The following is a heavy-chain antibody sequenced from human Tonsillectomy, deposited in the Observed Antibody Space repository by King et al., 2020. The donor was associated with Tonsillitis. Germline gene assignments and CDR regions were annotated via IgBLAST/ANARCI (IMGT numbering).Heavy chain of an antibody. D-gene: IGHD2/OR15-2a*01. Sequence: VQLVESGGGAVQPGRSLRLSCAASGFTFSNYAMDWVRQAPGKGLEWVALISYDGSNKYYADSVKGRFTISRDNSKNNLYLHMNSLKAEDTAVYYCAGPPLYDSTTYPVGEYFHYWGQGTLVTVSS. V-gene: IGHV3-30-3*01. J-gene: IGHJ4*02. CDR1: GFTFSNYA. CDR2: ISYDGSNK. CDR3: AGPPLYDSTTYPVGEYFHY.